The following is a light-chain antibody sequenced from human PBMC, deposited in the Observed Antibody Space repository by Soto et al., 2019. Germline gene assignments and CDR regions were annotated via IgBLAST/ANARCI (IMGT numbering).Light chain of an antibody. J-gene: IGKJ1*01. CDR2: GVS. V-gene: IGKV3-20*01. CDR3: QHFGGSSWT. CDR1: QGIGNNY. Sequence: ENVLTQSPGTLSFSPGERAALSCRASQGIGNNYLAWYQQKPGQAPMLLIYGVSNRATGIPDRFSGSGSGTDFALTISRLEPEDFAVYYCQHFGGSSWTFGQGTKVEIK.